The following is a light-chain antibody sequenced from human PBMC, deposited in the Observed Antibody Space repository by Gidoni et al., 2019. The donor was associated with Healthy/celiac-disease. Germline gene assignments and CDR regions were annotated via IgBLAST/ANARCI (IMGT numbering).Light chain of an antibody. CDR3: QQYYSTPWA. Sequence: DIVMTQSPDSLAVSLGERATINCKSSQSVLYSSNNRNYLAWYQHKQGQPPKLLIYWASTRESGVPDRFSGSGSGTDFTLTISSLQAEDVAVYYCQQYYSTPWAFGQGTKVEIK. CDR1: QSVLYSSNNRNY. J-gene: IGKJ1*01. CDR2: WAS. V-gene: IGKV4-1*01.